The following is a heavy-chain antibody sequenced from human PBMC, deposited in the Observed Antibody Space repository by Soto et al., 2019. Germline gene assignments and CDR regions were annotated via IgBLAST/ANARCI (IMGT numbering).Heavy chain of an antibody. CDR1: GGSISSSSYY. D-gene: IGHD3-3*01. J-gene: IGHJ4*02. CDR3: ARHTAIFGVVNPRSDFIDY. Sequence: SETLSLTCTVSGGSISSSSYYWGWIRQPPGKGLEWIGSIYYSGSTYYNPSLKSRVTISVDTSKNQFSLKLSSVTAADTAVYYCARHTAIFGVVNPRSDFIDYWGQGTLVTVSS. CDR2: IYYSGST. V-gene: IGHV4-39*01.